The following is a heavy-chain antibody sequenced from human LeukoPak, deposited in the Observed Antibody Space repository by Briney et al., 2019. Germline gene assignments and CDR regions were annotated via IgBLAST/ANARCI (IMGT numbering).Heavy chain of an antibody. D-gene: IGHD2-8*01. V-gene: IGHV3-74*03. J-gene: IGHJ6*02. CDR2: TNTDGSST. CDR1: GFTFNAYW. Sequence: PGGSLRLSCAASGFTFNAYWMHWIRQAPGKGLVWVSRTNTDGSSTKYADSVKGRFTISRDNSKNTLYLQMNSLRAEDTAVYYCAKASVCVYYGMDVWGQGTTVTVSS. CDR3: AKASVCVYYGMDV.